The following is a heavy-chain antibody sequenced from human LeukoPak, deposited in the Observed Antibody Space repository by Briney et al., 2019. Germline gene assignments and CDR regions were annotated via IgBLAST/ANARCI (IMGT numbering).Heavy chain of an antibody. CDR2: IKGKSEGGTT. J-gene: IGHJ5*02. D-gene: IGHD6-6*01. Sequence: GGSLRLSCAASGFTFSNAWMNWVRQAPGKGLEWVGRIKGKSEGGTTDYAAPAKGRFTISRDDSKNTLYLQMNSLRAEDTAVYYCAKGAVGIAARLRLSWFDPWGQGTLVTVSS. V-gene: IGHV3-15*01. CDR1: GFTFSNAW. CDR3: AKGAVGIAARLRLSWFDP.